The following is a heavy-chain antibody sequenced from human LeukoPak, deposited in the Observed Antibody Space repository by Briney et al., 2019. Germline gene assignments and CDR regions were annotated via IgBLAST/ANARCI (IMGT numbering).Heavy chain of an antibody. Sequence: GGSLRLPCAASGFTFSNAWMSRVRQAPGKGLEWVGRIKSKTDGGTTDYAAPVKGRFTISRDDSKNTLYLQMNSLKTEDTAVYYCTADYQQLWFIYWGQGTLVTVSS. CDR1: GFTFSNAW. J-gene: IGHJ4*02. CDR3: TADYQQLWFIY. D-gene: IGHD2-2*01. CDR2: IKSKTDGGTT. V-gene: IGHV3-15*01.